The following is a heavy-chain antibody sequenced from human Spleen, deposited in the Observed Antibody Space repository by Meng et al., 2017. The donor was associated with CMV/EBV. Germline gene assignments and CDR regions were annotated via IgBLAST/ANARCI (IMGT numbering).Heavy chain of an antibody. CDR2: VYYNGFT. Sequence: ESLKISCTVSGGSISTYFWHWVRQPPGGGLEWIGYVYYNGFTEYNPSLKTRVTISVDSSRSQFSLNLNSVTAADTAVYYCVRSCSSTTCRMDYWGQGTLVTVSS. J-gene: IGHJ4*02. CDR3: VRSCSSTTCRMDY. V-gene: IGHV4-59*01. CDR1: GGSISTYF. D-gene: IGHD6-13*01.